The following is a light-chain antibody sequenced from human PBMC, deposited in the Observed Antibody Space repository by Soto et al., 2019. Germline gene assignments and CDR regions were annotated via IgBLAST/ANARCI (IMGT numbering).Light chain of an antibody. Sequence: EIVLTQSPATLSLSPGERATLSCRASQSISSYLGWYQQKFCQAPRLLIYDASNRAAGIPARFSGSGSGTDFTLNISSLEPEDFAVYYCQQRSKWPLTFGGGTKVEIK. CDR3: QQRSKWPLT. J-gene: IGKJ4*01. CDR1: QSISSY. V-gene: IGKV3-11*01. CDR2: DAS.